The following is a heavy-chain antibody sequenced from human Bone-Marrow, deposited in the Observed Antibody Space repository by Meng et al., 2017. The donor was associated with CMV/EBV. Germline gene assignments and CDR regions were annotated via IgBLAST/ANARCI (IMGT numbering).Heavy chain of an antibody. D-gene: IGHD3-3*01. Sequence: SETLSLTCIVSGGSISSSSYYWGWIRQPPGKGLEWIGSIYYSGSTYYNPSLKSRVTISVDTSKNQFSLKLSSVTAADTAVYYCARNDFWSGYSPVYWGQGTLVTVSS. J-gene: IGHJ4*02. CDR1: GGSISSSSYY. CDR3: ARNDFWSGYSPVY. V-gene: IGHV4-39*01. CDR2: IYYSGST.